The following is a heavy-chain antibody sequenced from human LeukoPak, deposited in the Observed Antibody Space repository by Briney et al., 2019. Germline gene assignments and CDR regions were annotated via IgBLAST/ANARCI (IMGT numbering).Heavy chain of an antibody. V-gene: IGHV4-59*08. CDR1: GGSISSYY. CDR2: IYDSGST. D-gene: IGHD3-22*01. J-gene: IGHJ4*02. Sequence: SETLSLTCTVSGGSISSYYWSWIRQPPGKGLEWIGYIYDSGSTNYNPSLKSRDTISVDTSKNQFSLKLSSVTAADTAVYYCARRIYDSSGYPLFDYWGQGTLVTVSS. CDR3: ARRIYDSSGYPLFDY.